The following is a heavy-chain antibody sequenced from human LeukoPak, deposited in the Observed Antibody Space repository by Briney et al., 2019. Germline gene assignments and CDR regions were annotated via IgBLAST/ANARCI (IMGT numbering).Heavy chain of an antibody. Sequence: ASVKVSCKASGYTFTGYYMHWVRQAPGQGLEWMGWINPNSGGTNYAQKFQGRVTMTRDTSISTAYMELSRLRSDDTAVYYCASGASIAAAGTLVDYWGRGTLVTVSS. D-gene: IGHD6-13*01. CDR2: INPNSGGT. CDR3: ASGASIAAAGTLVDY. J-gene: IGHJ4*02. CDR1: GYTFTGYY. V-gene: IGHV1-2*02.